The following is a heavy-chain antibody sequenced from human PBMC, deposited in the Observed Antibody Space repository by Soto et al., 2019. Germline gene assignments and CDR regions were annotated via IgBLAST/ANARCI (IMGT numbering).Heavy chain of an antibody. J-gene: IGHJ4*02. V-gene: IGHV4-59*01. D-gene: IGHD1-26*01. CDR1: GASLRNYY. Sequence: QVHLQESGPGLVKPSETLSLTCTVSGASLRNYYWSWIRQPPGQGLEWIGFSYYSGSTNYNPSLNSRVTMSVDTSKNQFSLKLTSVTAADTAVYYCARDQNGSPHFDYWGQGILVTVSS. CDR3: ARDQNGSPHFDY. CDR2: SYYSGST.